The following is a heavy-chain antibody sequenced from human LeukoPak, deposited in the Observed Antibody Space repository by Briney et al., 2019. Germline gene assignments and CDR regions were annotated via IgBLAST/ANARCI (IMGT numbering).Heavy chain of an antibody. V-gene: IGHV3-30*03. J-gene: IGHJ3*02. Sequence: VAVILFDGSNKYYSDSVKARFTISRDNSKNTLYLQMNSLRAEDTAVYYCADGIGSAFDIWGQGTMVTVSS. D-gene: IGHD1-26*01. CDR2: ILFDGSNK. CDR3: ADGIGSAFDI.